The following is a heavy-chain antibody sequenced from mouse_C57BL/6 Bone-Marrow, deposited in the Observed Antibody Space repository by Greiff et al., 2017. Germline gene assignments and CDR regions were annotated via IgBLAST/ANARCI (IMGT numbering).Heavy chain of an antibody. V-gene: IGHV5-12*01. J-gene: IGHJ3*01. CDR1: GFTFSDYY. Sequence: DVKLVESGGGLVQPGGSLKLSCAASGFTFSDYYMYWVRQTPEKRLEWVAYISNGGGSTYYPDTVKGRFTISRDNAKNSLYLQMSRLKYEATAMYYCARGACFAYWGQGTLVTVSA. CDR2: ISNGGGST. CDR3: ARGACFAY.